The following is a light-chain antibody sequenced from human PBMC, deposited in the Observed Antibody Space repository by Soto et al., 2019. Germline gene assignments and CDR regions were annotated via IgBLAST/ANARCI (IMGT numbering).Light chain of an antibody. CDR2: GAS. V-gene: IGKV3-20*01. J-gene: IGKJ2*01. CDR1: QTIGSIF. Sequence: PGETATLSSRASQTIGSIFLFWYQQKPGQAPRLLIYGASSRPTGIPDRFSGSGSGTDFTLTISRLEPEDFAVYYWHQYSSAPYTFGQGTNLEIK. CDR3: HQYSSAPYT.